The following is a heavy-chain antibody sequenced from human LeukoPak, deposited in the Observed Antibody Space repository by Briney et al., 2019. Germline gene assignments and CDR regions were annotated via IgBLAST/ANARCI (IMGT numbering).Heavy chain of an antibody. D-gene: IGHD6-13*01. CDR1: GFTFSSYW. CDR3: ARDLEAANTYYFDY. Sequence: GGSLRLSCAASGFTFSSYWMHWVRQAPGKGLVWVSRINTDGSYTSYADSVKGRFTISRDNSKNTVYLQVNSLRDEDTAVYYCARDLEAANTYYFDYWGQGTMVTVSS. J-gene: IGHJ4*02. V-gene: IGHV3-74*01. CDR2: INTDGSYT.